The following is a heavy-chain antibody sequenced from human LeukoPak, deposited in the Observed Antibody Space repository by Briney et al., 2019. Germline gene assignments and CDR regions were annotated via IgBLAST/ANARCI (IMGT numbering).Heavy chain of an antibody. V-gene: IGHV1-8*01. CDR2: MNPNSGNT. D-gene: IGHD5-12*01. J-gene: IGHJ4*02. CDR3: ARGRTRYSGYDYAY. CDR1: GYTFTSYG. Sequence: ASVKVSCKASGYTFTSYGINWVRQATGQGLEWMGWMNPNSGNTGYAQKFQGRVTMTRNTSISTAYMELSSLRSEDTAVYYCARGRTRYSGYDYAYWGQGTLVTVSS.